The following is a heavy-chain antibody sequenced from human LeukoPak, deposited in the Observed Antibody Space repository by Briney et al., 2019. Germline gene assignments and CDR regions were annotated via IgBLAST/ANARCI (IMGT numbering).Heavy chain of an antibody. CDR3: TTGEMDH. V-gene: IGHV3-7*01. CDR1: GVAFSPHW. CDR2: INQDGTQK. Sequence: GGSLRLSCAGSGVAFSPHWMIWVRQAPGKGLEWVAIINQDGTQKYYVDSVEGRFTISRDNARNSVYLQMTSLGAEDTAVYYRTTGEMDHWGQGTQVTVSS. J-gene: IGHJ4*02. D-gene: IGHD7-27*01.